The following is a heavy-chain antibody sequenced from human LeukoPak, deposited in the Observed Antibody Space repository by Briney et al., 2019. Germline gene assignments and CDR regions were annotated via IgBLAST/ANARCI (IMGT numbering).Heavy chain of an antibody. V-gene: IGHV1-18*01. CDR2: ISAYNGNT. J-gene: IGHJ5*02. CDR1: GYTSTSYG. D-gene: IGHD3-3*01. CDR3: ARNAENYDFWSGRSWFDP. Sequence: ASVKVSCKASGYTSTSYGISWVRQAPGQGLEWMGWISAYNGNTNYAQKLQGRVTMTTDTSTSTAYMELRSLRSDDTAVYYCARNAENYDFWSGRSWFDPWGQGTLVTVSS.